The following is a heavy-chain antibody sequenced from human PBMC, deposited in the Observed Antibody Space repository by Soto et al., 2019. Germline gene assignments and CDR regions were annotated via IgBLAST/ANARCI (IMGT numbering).Heavy chain of an antibody. Sequence: GGSLRLSCAASGFTFSSYSMNWVRQAPGKGLEWVSYISSSSSTIYYADSVKGRFTISRDNAKNSLYLQMNSLRDEDTAVYYCARPMVTQLWLITHYYGMDVWGQGTTVTVAS. CDR1: GFTFSSYS. J-gene: IGHJ6*02. CDR2: ISSSSSTI. CDR3: ARPMVTQLWLITHYYGMDV. D-gene: IGHD5-18*01. V-gene: IGHV3-48*02.